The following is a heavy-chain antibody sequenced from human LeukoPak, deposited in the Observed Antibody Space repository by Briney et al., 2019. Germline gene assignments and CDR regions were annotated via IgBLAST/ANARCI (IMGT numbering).Heavy chain of an antibody. V-gene: IGHV6-1*01. CDR3: AGYSYGVRPS. CDR2: TYYRSKWYN. Sequence: SQTLSLTCAISGDSVSNKNTAWNWIRQSPSRGLEWLGRTYYRSKWYNDYAVSVKSRITINPDTSKNQFSLQLNSVTPEDTAVYYCAGYSYGVRPSWGQGTLVTVSS. CDR1: GDSVSNKNTA. D-gene: IGHD5-18*01. J-gene: IGHJ5*02.